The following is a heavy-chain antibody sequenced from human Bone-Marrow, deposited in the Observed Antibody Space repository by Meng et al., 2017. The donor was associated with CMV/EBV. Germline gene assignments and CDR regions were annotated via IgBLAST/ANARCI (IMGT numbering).Heavy chain of an antibody. V-gene: IGHV3-7*03. CDR2: IKEDGSER. J-gene: IGHJ4*02. Sequence: GESLKISCAASGFTFSRYWMSWVRQAPGKGLEWVANIKEDGSERYYVDSVKGRFTISRDNAKNSLYLQMNSLRAEDTALYYCAKTHCSSTSCKGHYFDYWRQGTLVTVSS. CDR1: GFTFSRYW. CDR3: AKTHCSSTSCKGHYFDY. D-gene: IGHD2-2*01.